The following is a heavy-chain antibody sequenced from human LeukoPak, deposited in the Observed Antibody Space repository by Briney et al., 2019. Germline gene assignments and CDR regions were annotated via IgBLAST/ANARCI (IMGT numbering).Heavy chain of an antibody. Sequence: PSETLSLTCTVSGGSISSYYWSWIRQPPGKGLEWIGEINHSGSTNYNPSLKSRVTISVDTSKNQFSLKLDSVTAADTAVYYCARGRTMVRGVSYFDNWGQGTLVTVSS. J-gene: IGHJ4*02. CDR2: INHSGST. D-gene: IGHD3-10*01. V-gene: IGHV4-34*01. CDR3: ARGRTMVRGVSYFDN. CDR1: GGSISSYY.